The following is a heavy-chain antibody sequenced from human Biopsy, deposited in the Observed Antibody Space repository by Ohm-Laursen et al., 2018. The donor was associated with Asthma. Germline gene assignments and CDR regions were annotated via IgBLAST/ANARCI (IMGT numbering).Heavy chain of an antibody. V-gene: IGHV1-3*01. D-gene: IGHD3-9*01. CDR1: GYTFISYA. J-gene: IGHJ3*02. CDR3: ARTYYDFLTGQVIDAFAI. Sequence: ASSVKVSCKVSGYTFISYAIHWVRQAPGQRLEWMGWINAGNGNTKYSQKFQGRVTITRDTSASTAYMELSSLRSEDTAVYYCARTYYDFLTGQVIDAFAIWGQGTMVTVSS. CDR2: INAGNGNT.